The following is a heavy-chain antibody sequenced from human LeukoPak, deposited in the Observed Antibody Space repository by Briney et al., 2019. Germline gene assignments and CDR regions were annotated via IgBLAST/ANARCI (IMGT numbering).Heavy chain of an antibody. CDR2: ISSSSYI. V-gene: IGHV3-21*01. CDR3: ARGGVGYYMDV. Sequence: GGSLRLSCAASGFTFSSYSMNWVRQAPGKGLEWVSSISSSSYIYYADSVKGRFTISRDNAKNSLYLQMNSLRAEDTAVYYCARGGVGYYMDVWGKGTTVTVSS. CDR1: GFTFSSYS. J-gene: IGHJ6*03. D-gene: IGHD1-26*01.